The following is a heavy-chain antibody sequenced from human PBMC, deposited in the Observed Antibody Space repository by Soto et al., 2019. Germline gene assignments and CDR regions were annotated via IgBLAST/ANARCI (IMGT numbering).Heavy chain of an antibody. J-gene: IGHJ6*02. D-gene: IGHD5-18*01. CDR1: GGSISSYY. CDR2: IYYGGST. V-gene: IGHV4-59*05. Sequence: PSETLSLTCTVSGGSISSYYWSWIRQPPGKGLEWIGSIYYGGSTYYNPSLKSRVTISVDTSKNQFSLKLSSVTAADTAVYYCASGKSGYSYIAYYGVDVWGQGTTVT. CDR3: ASGKSGYSYIAYYGVDV.